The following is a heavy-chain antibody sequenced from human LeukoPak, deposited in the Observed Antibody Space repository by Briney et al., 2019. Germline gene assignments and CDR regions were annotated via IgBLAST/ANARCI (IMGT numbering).Heavy chain of an antibody. J-gene: IGHJ6*02. V-gene: IGHV3-23*01. CDR3: AKECSPQLGYYYYGMDV. CDR2: ISGSGGST. D-gene: IGHD6-13*01. CDR1: GFIFSGYA. Sequence: GGSLRLSCAASGFIFSGYAMSWVRQAPGKGLEWVSAISGSGGSTYYADSVKGRFTISRDNSKNTLYLQMNGLRAEDTAVYYCAKECSPQLGYYYYGMDVWGQGTTVTVSS.